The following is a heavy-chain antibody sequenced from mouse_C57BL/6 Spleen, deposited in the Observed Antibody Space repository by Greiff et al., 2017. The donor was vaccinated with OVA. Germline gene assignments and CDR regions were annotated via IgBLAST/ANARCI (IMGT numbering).Heavy chain of an antibody. J-gene: IGHJ1*03. D-gene: IGHD1-1*01. CDR3: ATSSYYGSSYDV. CDR1: GYTFTSYW. Sequence: VQLQQSGAELVRPGSSVKLSCKASGYTFTSYWMHWVKQRPIQGLEWIGNIDPSDSETHYNQKFKDKATLTVDKSSSTAYMQLSSLTSEDSAVYYCATSSYYGSSYDVWGTGTTVTVSS. V-gene: IGHV1-52*01. CDR2: IDPSDSET.